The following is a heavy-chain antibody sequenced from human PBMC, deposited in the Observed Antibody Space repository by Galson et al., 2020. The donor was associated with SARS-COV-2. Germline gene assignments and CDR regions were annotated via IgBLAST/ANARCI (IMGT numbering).Heavy chain of an antibody. V-gene: IGHV4-39*01. CDR2: IYYSGST. CDR3: ARMGLEDYYYSSGYFSGYYYFDY. D-gene: IGHD3-22*01. CDR1: GGSISSSSYY. Sequence: SETLSLTCTVSGGSISSSSYYWGWIRQPPGKGLEWIGSIYYSGSTYYNPSLKSRVTISVDTSKNQFSLKLSSVTAADTAVYYCARMGLEDYYYSSGYFSGYYYFDYWGQGSLVTVSS. J-gene: IGHJ4*02.